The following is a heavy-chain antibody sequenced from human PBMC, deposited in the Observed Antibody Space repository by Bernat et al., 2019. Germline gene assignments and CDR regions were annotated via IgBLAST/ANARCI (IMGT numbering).Heavy chain of an antibody. CDR2: ISAYNGNT. CDR1: GYTFTSYG. V-gene: IGHV1-18*01. Sequence: QVQLVQSGAEVKKPGASVKVSCKASGYTFTSYGISWVRQAPGQGLEWMGWISAYNGNTNYAQKLQGRVTMTTDTSTSTAYMELRCLRSDDTAVYYCARDGAASHTSLECSGCSCYDAFDIWGQGTMVTVSS. J-gene: IGHJ3*02. D-gene: IGHD2-15*01. CDR3: ARDGAASHTSLECSGCSCYDAFDI.